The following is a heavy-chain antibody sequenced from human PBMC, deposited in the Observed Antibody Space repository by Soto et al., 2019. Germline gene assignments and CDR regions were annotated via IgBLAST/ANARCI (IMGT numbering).Heavy chain of an antibody. CDR1: GFTFDDYA. CDR2: FSWNSGSI. CDR3: EKGTSSGWYLSAFDI. Sequence: EVQLVESGGGLVQPGRSLRLFCAAYGFTFDDYAMHWVRQAPGKGLEWVSGFSWNSGSIGNADSVKGRFTISRDTAKNSLYLQMNSLSAEDTALYYCEKGTSSGWYLSAFDIWGQGTMVTVSS. J-gene: IGHJ3*02. D-gene: IGHD6-19*01. V-gene: IGHV3-9*01.